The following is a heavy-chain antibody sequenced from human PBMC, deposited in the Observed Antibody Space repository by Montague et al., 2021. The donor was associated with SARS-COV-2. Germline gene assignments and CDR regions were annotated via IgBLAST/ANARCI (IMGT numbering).Heavy chain of an antibody. D-gene: IGHD5-18*01. Sequence: SETLSLTCVVYGGSFSGYYWSWIRQPPGNGLEWIGEINHSGSTNYNPSLKSRVTISVDTSKKQFSLRLNSVTAADTAVYYCARGGGYSYGALDYWGQGTLVTVSS. V-gene: IGHV4-34*01. CDR3: ARGGGYSYGALDY. J-gene: IGHJ4*02. CDR2: INHSGST. CDR1: GGSFSGYY.